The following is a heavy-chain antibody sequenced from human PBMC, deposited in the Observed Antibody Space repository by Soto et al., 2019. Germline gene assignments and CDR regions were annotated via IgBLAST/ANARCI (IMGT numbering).Heavy chain of an antibody. J-gene: IGHJ6*02. CDR3: ARIRCAVVAASRCYYYGMDV. D-gene: IGHD2-15*01. CDR1: GGSISSSSYY. V-gene: IGHV4-39*01. CDR2: IYYSGST. Sequence: SETLSLTCTVSGGSISSSSYYWGWIRQPPGKGLEWIGSIYYSGSTYYNPSLKSRVTISVDTSKNQFSLKLSSVTAADTAVYYCARIRCAVVAASRCYYYGMDVWGQGTTVTVSS.